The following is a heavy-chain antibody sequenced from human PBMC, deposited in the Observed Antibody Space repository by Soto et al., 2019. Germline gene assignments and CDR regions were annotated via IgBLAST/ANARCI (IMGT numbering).Heavy chain of an antibody. D-gene: IGHD5-12*01. Sequence: PSETLSLTCIVSGGSISSDNYFWGWFRQSPGRGLDWIGSFFFTGDTYYTPSLKSRVSISVDTSKNQFSLKLRYVTAADTAVYYCARDGYNDVPFDYWGQGTLVTVSS. CDR1: GGSISSDNYF. V-gene: IGHV4-39*02. J-gene: IGHJ4*02. CDR3: ARDGYNDVPFDY. CDR2: FFFTGDT.